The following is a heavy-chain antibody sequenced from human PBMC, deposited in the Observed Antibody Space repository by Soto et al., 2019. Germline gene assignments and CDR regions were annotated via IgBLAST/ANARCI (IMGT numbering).Heavy chain of an antibody. CDR1: GFSFRDFG. CDR2: IRFDGTNP. J-gene: IGHJ4*02. CDR3: TRADLSGRNYTESHF. D-gene: IGHD3-3*01. V-gene: IGHV3-30*19. Sequence: QVQLVESGGGVVQPGTSLRLSCAASGFSFRDFGMQWVRQAPGKGLEWVAIIRFDGTNPYYADSVKGRFTVSRDNSKNTLFLQMNSLRVDDTAMYYCTRADLSGRNYTESHFWGQGTLVFVSS.